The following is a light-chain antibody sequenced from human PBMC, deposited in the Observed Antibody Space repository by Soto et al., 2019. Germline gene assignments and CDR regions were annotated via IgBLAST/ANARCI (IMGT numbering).Light chain of an antibody. CDR3: CSYAGTSTHTV. J-gene: IGLJ7*01. V-gene: IGLV2-23*02. CDR2: EVS. Sequence: QSVLTQPASVSGSPGQSITISCTGTSSDVGGYNLVSWYQQHPGKAPKLMISEVSKRPSGISDRFSGSKSGSTASLTISGLQAEDEADYYCCSYAGTSTHTVFGGGTQLTVL. CDR1: SSDVGGYNL.